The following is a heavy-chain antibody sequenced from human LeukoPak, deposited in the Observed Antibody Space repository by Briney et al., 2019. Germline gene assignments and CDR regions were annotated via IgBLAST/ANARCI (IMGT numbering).Heavy chain of an antibody. Sequence: GGSLRLSCAASGFTFSSYTMDWVRQAPGKGLEWVARISYAGSNNYYADSVKGRFTISSDNPKNTLYLQMESLRAEDTAVYYCARAAHTTYVLGRYYYYAMDVWGQGTTVTVSS. CDR2: ISYAGSNN. CDR1: GFTFSSYT. CDR3: ARAAHTTYVLGRYYYYAMDV. D-gene: IGHD3-10*01. J-gene: IGHJ6*02. V-gene: IGHV3-30-3*01.